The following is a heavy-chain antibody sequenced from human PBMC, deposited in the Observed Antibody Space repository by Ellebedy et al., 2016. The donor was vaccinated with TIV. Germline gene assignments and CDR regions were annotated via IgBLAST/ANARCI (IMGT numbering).Heavy chain of an antibody. V-gene: IGHV3-48*01. CDR1: GFIVSRNY. CDR3: ARSAYSSSWSMVAFDV. Sequence: PGGSLRLSCAASGFIVSRNYMSWVRRAPGRGLEWVSYISSGGSTIYYADPVKGRFTISRDNSQNTLYLQMNSLRAEDTAVYYCARSAYSSSWSMVAFDVWGQGTMVTVSS. CDR2: ISSGGSTI. D-gene: IGHD6-13*01. J-gene: IGHJ3*01.